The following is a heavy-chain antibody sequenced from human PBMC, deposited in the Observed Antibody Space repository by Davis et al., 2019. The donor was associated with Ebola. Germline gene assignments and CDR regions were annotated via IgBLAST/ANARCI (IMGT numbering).Heavy chain of an antibody. CDR3: ARVISPSRVWGGYEY. CDR2: VSFHETYK. V-gene: IGHV3-30*03. CDR1: GFTFSSYG. D-gene: IGHD5-12*01. Sequence: GESLKISCAASGFTFSSYGMHWVRQAPGKGLEWVAIVSFHETYKNYADSVKGRFTISKDNSKNTVSLQMNSLRLEDTAVYYCARVISPSRVWGGYEYWGQGSLVTVSS. J-gene: IGHJ4*02.